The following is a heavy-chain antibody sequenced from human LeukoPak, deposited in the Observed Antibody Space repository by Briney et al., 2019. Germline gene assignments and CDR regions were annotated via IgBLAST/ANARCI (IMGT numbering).Heavy chain of an antibody. V-gene: IGHV3-7*01. CDR3: ARGRQGAKTRYFDL. CDR1: GFTFSSYW. CDR2: IKQDGSEK. D-gene: IGHD1-26*01. J-gene: IGHJ2*01. Sequence: PGGSLRLSCAASGFTFSSYWMSWVRQAPGKGLELVANIKQDGSEKYYVDSVKGRFTISRDNSKNTLYLQMGSLRAEDMAVYYCARGRQGAKTRYFDLWGRGTRVTVSS.